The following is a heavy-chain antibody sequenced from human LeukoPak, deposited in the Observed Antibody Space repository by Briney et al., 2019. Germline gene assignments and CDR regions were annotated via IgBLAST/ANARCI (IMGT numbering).Heavy chain of an antibody. CDR1: GGSISSYY. CDR2: IYYSGST. J-gene: IGHJ6*02. CDR3: ARSYYYGMDV. Sequence: SETLSLTCTVSGGSISSYYWSWIRQPPGKGLEWIGYIYYSGSTNYNPSLKSRVTISVDTSRNQFSLKLSSVTAADTAVYYCARSYYYGMDVWGQGTTVTVSS. V-gene: IGHV4-59*08.